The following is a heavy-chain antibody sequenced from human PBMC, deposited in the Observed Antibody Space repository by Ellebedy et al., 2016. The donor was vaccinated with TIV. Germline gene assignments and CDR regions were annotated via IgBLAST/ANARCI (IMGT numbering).Heavy chain of an antibody. D-gene: IGHD6-19*01. Sequence: GESLKISCAASGFTFSGSAVHWVRQAPGQGLEWVASIKQDGSETSYVDSVEGRFNISRDHAKNSLYLQMSSLSAEATAVYYCARDQGWAVPGTTRFDCWGQGTLVTVSS. CDR3: ARDQGWAVPGTTRFDC. CDR2: IKQDGSET. J-gene: IGHJ4*02. CDR1: GFTFSGSA. V-gene: IGHV3-7*01.